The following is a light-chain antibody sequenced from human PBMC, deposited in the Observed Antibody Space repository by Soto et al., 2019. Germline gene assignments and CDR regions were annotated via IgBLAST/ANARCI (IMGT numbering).Light chain of an antibody. J-gene: IGKJ5*01. CDR2: EAS. Sequence: IVLTQSPATLSLSPGGRATLSCRASLSISNSLALYQQKPSQAPRLLIYEASNRATGIPVRFSGSGSGTDFTLTISSLEPEDFAVYYCQQRGEWPPGATFGQGTRLEIK. CDR3: QQRGEWPPGAT. V-gene: IGKV3-11*01. CDR1: LSISNS.